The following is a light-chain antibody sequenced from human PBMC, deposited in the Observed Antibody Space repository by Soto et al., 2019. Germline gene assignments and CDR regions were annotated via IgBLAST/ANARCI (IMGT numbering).Light chain of an antibody. J-gene: IGLJ2*01. CDR2: LNSDGSH. Sequence: QLVLTQSPSASASLGASVKLTCTLSSGHSSYVIAWHQQQPEEGPRYLMKLNSDGSHTKGDGIPDRFSGSSSGAERYLTISSLQSDDEADYDCQTWGTGIVVFGGGTKLTVL. CDR1: SGHSSYV. V-gene: IGLV4-69*01. CDR3: QTWGTGIVV.